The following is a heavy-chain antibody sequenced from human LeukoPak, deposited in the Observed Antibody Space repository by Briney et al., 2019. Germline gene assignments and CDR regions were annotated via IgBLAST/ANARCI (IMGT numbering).Heavy chain of an antibody. CDR3: AREEQAGRDY. J-gene: IGHJ4*02. V-gene: IGHV3-30*03. D-gene: IGHD1-26*01. CDR1: GFTFSSYG. CDR2: ISYDGSNK. Sequence: GRSLRLSCAASGFTFSSYGMHWVRQAPGKGLEWVALISYDGSNKYYADSVKGRFTISRDNSKNTLYLQMNSLRAEDTAVYYCAREEQAGRDYWGQGTLVTVSS.